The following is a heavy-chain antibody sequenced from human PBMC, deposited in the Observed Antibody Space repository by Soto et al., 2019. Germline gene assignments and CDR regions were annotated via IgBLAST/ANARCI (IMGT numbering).Heavy chain of an antibody. J-gene: IGHJ5*02. CDR3: AGNRNSSTPTGSHFVP. CDR2: IYYSGST. V-gene: IGHV4-31*03. Sequence: SETLSLTCTVSGGSISSGGYYWNWIRQHPGKGLEWIGYIYYSGSTYYNPSLKSRVTISVDTSKKQFSLKLTSVNATDTALYYCAGNRNSSTPTGSHFVPWGQGPLVTVSS. CDR1: GGSISSGGYY. D-gene: IGHD2-2*01.